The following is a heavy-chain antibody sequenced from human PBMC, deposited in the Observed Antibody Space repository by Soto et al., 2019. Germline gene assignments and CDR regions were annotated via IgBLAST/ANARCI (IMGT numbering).Heavy chain of an antibody. CDR3: ARSKSSGYYKFDY. V-gene: IGHV3-30-3*01. CDR1: GFTFSTSA. Sequence: AGGSLRLSCAASGFTFSTSAMHWVRQAPGKGLEWVAVISYDGSKEYYADSVKGRFTISRDSSKNTLYLQMNSLRAEDTAVYYCARSKSSGYYKFDYWGQGALVTVSS. D-gene: IGHD3-22*01. J-gene: IGHJ4*02. CDR2: ISYDGSKE.